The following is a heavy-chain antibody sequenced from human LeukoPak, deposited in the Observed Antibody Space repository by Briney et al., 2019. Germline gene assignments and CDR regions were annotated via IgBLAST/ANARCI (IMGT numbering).Heavy chain of an antibody. J-gene: IGHJ6*03. CDR1: GGTFSSYA. D-gene: IGHD3-22*01. Sequence: GASVKVSCKASGGTFSSYAISWVRQAPGQGLEWMGGIIPIFGTANYAQKFQGRVTMTRDMSTSTVYMELSSLRSEDTAVYYCARDKSRNYYDSSGYYYGSYYYYMDVWGKGTTVTVSS. V-gene: IGHV1-69*05. CDR2: IIPIFGTA. CDR3: ARDKSRNYYDSSGYYYGSYYYYMDV.